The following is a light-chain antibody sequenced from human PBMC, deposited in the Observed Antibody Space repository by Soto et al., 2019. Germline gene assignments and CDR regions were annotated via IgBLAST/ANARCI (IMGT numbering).Light chain of an antibody. CDR3: QQYNNFIT. CDR1: QSVSSN. J-gene: IGKJ5*01. CDR2: GAS. Sequence: ETVMTQSPATLSVSPGERATLSCRASQSVSSNLAWYQQKPGQAPRLLIYGASTRATGIPARFSGSGSGTEFTPTISRLQSDDFAVYYRQQYNNFITFGQGTQLDIK. V-gene: IGKV3-15*01.